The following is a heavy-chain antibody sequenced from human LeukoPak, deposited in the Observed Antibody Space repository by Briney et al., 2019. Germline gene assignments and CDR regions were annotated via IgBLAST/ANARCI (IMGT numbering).Heavy chain of an antibody. CDR3: AKDPPAATVVDY. D-gene: IGHD6-13*01. CDR2: ISGSGSST. V-gene: IGHV3-23*01. J-gene: IGHJ4*02. Sequence: GGSLRLSCAASGFDLTTYAMSWVRQAPGKGLEWVSAISGSGSSTYYADSVKGRFTISRDNSKNTLYLQMNSLRAEDTAVYYCAKDPPAATVVDYWGQGTLVTVSS. CDR1: GFDLTTYA.